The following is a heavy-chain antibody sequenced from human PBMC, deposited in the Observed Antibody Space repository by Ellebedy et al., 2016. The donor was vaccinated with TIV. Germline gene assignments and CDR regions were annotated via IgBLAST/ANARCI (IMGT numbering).Heavy chain of an antibody. CDR1: GFSFRSYW. V-gene: IGHV3-7*01. Sequence: GESLKISCAASGFSFRSYWMSWVRQAPGKGLEWVANIKQDGSEKYHVDSVRGRFTNSRDNARNALYLQMNSLTAEETAVYYCVTDGSYGDYLSPTQAFAFWGKGTLVAVSS. CDR2: IKQDGSEK. CDR3: VTDGSYGDYLSPTQAFAF. J-gene: IGHJ3*01. D-gene: IGHD4-17*01.